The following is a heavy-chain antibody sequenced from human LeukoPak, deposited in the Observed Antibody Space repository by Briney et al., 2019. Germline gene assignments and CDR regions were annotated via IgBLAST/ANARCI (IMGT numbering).Heavy chain of an antibody. V-gene: IGHV3-53*01. Sequence: PGGSLRLSCAASGFTVSSNYMSWVRQAPGKGRGWGSVFYSGGSTYYADSVKGRFTISRDNSKNTLYLQMNSLRAEDTAVYYCARDRGYCSSTSCYRWFDPWGQGTLVTVSS. D-gene: IGHD2-2*02. CDR1: GFTVSSNY. CDR2: FYSGGST. J-gene: IGHJ5*02. CDR3: ARDRGYCSSTSCYRWFDP.